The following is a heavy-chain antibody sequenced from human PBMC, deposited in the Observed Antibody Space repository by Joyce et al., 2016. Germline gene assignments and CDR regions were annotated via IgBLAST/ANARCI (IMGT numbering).Heavy chain of an antibody. V-gene: IGHV3-30*04. CDR2: ISYDGKNT. Sequence: QVKLVESGGGVVQPGRSLRLSCAASGFTFSGHSMHWVRQAPGKGLDWVAIISYDGKNTHYGDSRKGRFTISRDNSKNTVYLQVDSLRTEDTAVYYCARDGPKTTWDPGYYFDFWGQGTLVTVSS. CDR1: GFTFSGHS. J-gene: IGHJ4*02. CDR3: ARDGPKTTWDPGYYFDF. D-gene: IGHD1-14*01.